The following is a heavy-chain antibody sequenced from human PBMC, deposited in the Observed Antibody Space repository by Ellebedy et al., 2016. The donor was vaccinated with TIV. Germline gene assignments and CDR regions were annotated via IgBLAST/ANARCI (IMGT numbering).Heavy chain of an antibody. V-gene: IGHV3-48*02. CDR2: ISSTGSTI. CDR3: ARGSGVDY. D-gene: IGHD1-26*01. CDR1: GFTFRSYN. J-gene: IGHJ4*02. Sequence: GESLKISCAASGFTFRSYNLNWVRQAPGKGLEWISYISSTGSTIYYADSVKGRFTISRDNAKNSLFLQMNSLRDEDTAVYYCARGSGVDYWGQGTLVTVSS.